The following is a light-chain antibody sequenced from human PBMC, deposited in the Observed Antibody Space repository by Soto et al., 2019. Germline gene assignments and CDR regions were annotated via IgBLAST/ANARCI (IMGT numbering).Light chain of an antibody. CDR1: QSVSSY. V-gene: IGKV3-11*01. J-gene: IGKJ4*01. Sequence: ESVLTPAPATLSLSPGGKTTLSSRASQSVSSYLAWYQQKPGQAPRLLIYDASNRATGIPARFSGSGSGTDFTLTISSLGPEDFAVYYCQQRSNWPLTFGGGTKVDIK. CDR3: QQRSNWPLT. CDR2: DAS.